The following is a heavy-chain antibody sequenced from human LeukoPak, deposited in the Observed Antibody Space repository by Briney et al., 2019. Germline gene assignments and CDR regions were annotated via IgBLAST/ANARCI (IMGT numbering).Heavy chain of an antibody. J-gene: IGHJ4*02. CDR3: ARGGLYGYDVFDY. CDR2: ISGSGRTM. Sequence: GGSLTLSCAASEFTFTTYGMHWVRQAPGKGLEWVSYISGSGRTMSYADSVKGRFTVSRDNAKNSLYLQMNSLRVEDTAVYHCARGGLYGYDVFDYWGQGTLVTVSS. D-gene: IGHD5-12*01. V-gene: IGHV3-48*04. CDR1: EFTFTTYG.